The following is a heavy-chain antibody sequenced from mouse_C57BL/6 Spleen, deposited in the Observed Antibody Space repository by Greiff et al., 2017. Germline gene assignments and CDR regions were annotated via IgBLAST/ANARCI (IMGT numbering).Heavy chain of an antibody. V-gene: IGHV1-7*01. D-gene: IGHD2-4*01. CDR2: INPSSGYT. CDR1: GYTFTSYW. Sequence: VQLQESGAELAKPGASVKLSCKASGYTFTSYWMHWVKQRPGQGLEWIGYINPSSGYTKYNQKFKDKATLTADKSSSTAYMQLSSLTYEDSAVYYCAREHYDYEGYFDYWGQGTTLTVSS. J-gene: IGHJ2*01. CDR3: AREHYDYEGYFDY.